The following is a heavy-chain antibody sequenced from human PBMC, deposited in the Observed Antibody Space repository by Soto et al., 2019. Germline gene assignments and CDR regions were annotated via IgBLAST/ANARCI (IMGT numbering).Heavy chain of an antibody. CDR3: ARGHDYNVFDY. CDR1: GGSISTSGYY. J-gene: IGHJ4*02. D-gene: IGHD4-17*01. Sequence: PSETLSLTCTVSGGSISTSGYYWGWIRQPPGKGLEWIGSIYYSGSTYYNPSLKSRVTMSEDTSKNQFSLKLSSVAATDTAVYYCARGHDYNVFDYWGQGTPVTVSS. CDR2: IYYSGST. V-gene: IGHV4-39*01.